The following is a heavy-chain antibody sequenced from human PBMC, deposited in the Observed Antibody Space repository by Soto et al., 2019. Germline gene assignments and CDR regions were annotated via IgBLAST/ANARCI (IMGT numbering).Heavy chain of an antibody. Sequence: EVQLVESGGGLVKPGGSLRLSCAASGFTFSSYSMNWVRQAPGKGLEWVSSISSSSSYIYYADSVKGRFTISRDNAKNSLYLQMNSLRAEDTAVYYCARDNVDPNIYWYFDLWGRGTLVTVSS. CDR2: ISSSSSYI. CDR1: GFTFSSYS. J-gene: IGHJ2*01. V-gene: IGHV3-21*01. D-gene: IGHD2-8*01. CDR3: ARDNVDPNIYWYFDL.